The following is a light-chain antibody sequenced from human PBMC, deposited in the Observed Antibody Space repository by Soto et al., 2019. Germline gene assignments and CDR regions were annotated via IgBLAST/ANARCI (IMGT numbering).Light chain of an antibody. J-gene: IGKJ1*01. CDR2: GAS. V-gene: IGKV3-15*01. CDR1: QSVGSN. CDR3: QQWIRWT. Sequence: EIVMTQSPATLSVSPGERATLSCRASQSVGSNVAWYQQRPGQAPRLLIYGASTRATGIPARFSGSGSETEFTLTISSLQSEEFAIYYCQQWIRWTFGQGTRLDIK.